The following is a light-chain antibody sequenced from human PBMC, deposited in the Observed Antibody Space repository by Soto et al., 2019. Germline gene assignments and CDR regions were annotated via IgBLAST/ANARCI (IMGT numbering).Light chain of an antibody. CDR1: HSISRT. CDR3: QHTYNTPFY. Sequence: DIQMTQAPSSLSASVGDRVTITCRASHSISRTVNWYQQTPRKAPRLRILAASSLQGVVPCRFSGRGSGTDFNLTISSLQTEDFANDECQHTYNTPFYVGTGTKVDIK. V-gene: IGKV1-39*01. J-gene: IGKJ3*01. CDR2: AAS.